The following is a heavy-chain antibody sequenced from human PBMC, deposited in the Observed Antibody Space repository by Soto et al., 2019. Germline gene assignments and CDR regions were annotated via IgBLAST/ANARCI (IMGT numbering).Heavy chain of an antibody. D-gene: IGHD2-21*02. CDR3: ASDEAYCGGDCYLFDY. J-gene: IGHJ4*02. CDR1: GGTFSSYT. Sequence: QVQLVQSGAEVKKPGSSVKVSCKASGGTFSSYTISWVRQAPGQGLEWMGRIIPILGIANYAQKFQGRVTITADKSTSTAYMELSSLRSEDTVVYYCASDEAYCGGDCYLFDYWGQGTLVTVSS. CDR2: IIPILGIA. V-gene: IGHV1-69*02.